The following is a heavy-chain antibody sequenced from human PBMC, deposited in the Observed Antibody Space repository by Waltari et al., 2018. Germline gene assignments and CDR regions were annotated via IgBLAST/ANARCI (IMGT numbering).Heavy chain of an antibody. CDR3: AKESGGYDHPYFDQ. J-gene: IGHJ4*02. Sequence: QVQLVQSGAEVRKPGSSVRISCKPSGGTFSSWAFSWVRQAPGQGLEWVGSVIPVFGTSSSAQIFQGRVSITADKSTTTIHMELNSLTSDDAAVYYCAKESGGYDHPYFDQWGQGTLVTVSS. CDR2: VIPVFGTS. V-gene: IGHV1-69*14. CDR1: GGTFSSWA. D-gene: IGHD5-12*01.